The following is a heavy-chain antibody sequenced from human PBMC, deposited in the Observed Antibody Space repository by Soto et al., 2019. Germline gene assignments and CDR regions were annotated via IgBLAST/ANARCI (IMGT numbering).Heavy chain of an antibody. CDR1: GYIFSIFA. CDR3: ARAAGCGGECYSPDFDY. CDR2: IHTGKGDT. D-gene: IGHD2-21*01. J-gene: IGHJ4*02. V-gene: IGHV1-3*04. Sequence: GASVKVSCKASGYIFSIFALDWVRQAPGQRLEWMGWIHTGKGDTKYSESFQGRVTIMRDTSASTSYMELSSLRSEDTGVYYCARAAGCGGECYSPDFDYWGQGTLVTVSS.